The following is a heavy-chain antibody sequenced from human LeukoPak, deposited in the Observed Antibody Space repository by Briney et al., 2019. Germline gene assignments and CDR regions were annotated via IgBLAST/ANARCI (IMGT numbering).Heavy chain of an antibody. CDR3: ARYCSGGSCYSPSTFDI. D-gene: IGHD2-15*01. CDR2: IFYSGST. J-gene: IGHJ3*02. V-gene: IGHV4-39*07. CDR1: SGSISTSNYY. Sequence: SETLSLTCTVSSGSISTSNYYCGWVRQPPGKALEWIGNIFYSGSTYYSPSLKSRVTISLDTSKNQFSLKLSSVTAADTAVYYCARYCSGGSCYSPSTFDIWGQGTMVTVSS.